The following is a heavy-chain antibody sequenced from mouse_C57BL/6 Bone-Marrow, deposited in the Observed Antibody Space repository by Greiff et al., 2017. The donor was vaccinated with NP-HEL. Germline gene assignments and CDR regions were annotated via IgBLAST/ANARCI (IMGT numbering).Heavy chain of an antibody. D-gene: IGHD5-2*01. CDR1: GFTFSDYG. Sequence: DVKLVESGGGLVKPGGSLKLSCAASGFTFSDYGMHWVRQAPEKGLEWVAYISSGSSTIYYAATVKGRFTISRDNAKNTPFMQMTSLRSEETAIYYCARGNTPAWFAYWGQGTLVTVSA. J-gene: IGHJ3*01. CDR3: ARGNTPAWFAY. CDR2: ISSGSSTI. V-gene: IGHV5-17*01.